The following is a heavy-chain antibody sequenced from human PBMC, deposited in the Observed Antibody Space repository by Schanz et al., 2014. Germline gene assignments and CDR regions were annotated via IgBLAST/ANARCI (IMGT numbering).Heavy chain of an antibody. Sequence: QVQLVQSGSELKKPGASVKVSCKASGYTFTSYALNWVRQAPGQGLEWVGWINTNTGNPTYAQGFTGRFVFSLDTSGSTAYLQISSLKAEDTAAYYCTTETIAMAGTFSIWGQGTLVTVSS. CDR1: GYTFTSYA. J-gene: IGHJ4*02. CDR3: TTETIAMAGTFSI. V-gene: IGHV7-4-1*02. CDR2: INTNTGNP. D-gene: IGHD6-19*01.